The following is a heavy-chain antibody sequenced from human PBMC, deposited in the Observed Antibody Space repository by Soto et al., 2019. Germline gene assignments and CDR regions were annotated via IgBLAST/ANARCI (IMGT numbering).Heavy chain of an antibody. V-gene: IGHV3-9*01. CDR3: AKVRSYSSSSPFDY. CDR2: ISWNSGSI. J-gene: IGHJ4*02. CDR1: GFTFDDYA. Sequence: GGSLRLSCAASGFTFDDYAMHWVRQAPGKGLEWVSGISWNSGSIGYADSVKGRFTISRDNAKNSLYLQMNSLRAEDTALYYCAKVRSYSSSSPFDYWGQGTLVTVSS. D-gene: IGHD6-6*01.